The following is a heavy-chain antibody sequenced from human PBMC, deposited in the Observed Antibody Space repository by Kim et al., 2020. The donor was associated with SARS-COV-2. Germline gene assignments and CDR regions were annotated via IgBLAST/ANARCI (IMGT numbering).Heavy chain of an antibody. Sequence: GGSLRLSCAASGFTFDDYAMHWVRQAPGKGLEWVSGISWNSGSIGYADSVKGRFTISRDNAKNSLYLQMNSLRAEDTALYYCAKNINYYDSSGYYKLRWGAFDIWGQGTMVTVSS. CDR2: ISWNSGSI. V-gene: IGHV3-9*01. CDR3: AKNINYYDSSGYYKLRWGAFDI. CDR1: GFTFDDYA. J-gene: IGHJ3*02. D-gene: IGHD3-22*01.